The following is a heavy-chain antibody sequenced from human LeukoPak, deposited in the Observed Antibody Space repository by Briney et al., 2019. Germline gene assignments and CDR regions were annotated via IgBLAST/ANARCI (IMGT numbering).Heavy chain of an antibody. D-gene: IGHD2-15*01. Sequence: GGSLRLPCAASGFTFSSYWMSWVRQAPGKGLEWVANIKQDGSEKYYADSVKGRFTISRDNSKNTLYLQVNSLRAEDTAVYYCAKDLLRIPSIDYWGQGTLVTVSS. CDR1: GFTFSSYW. V-gene: IGHV3-7*01. CDR2: IKQDGSEK. J-gene: IGHJ4*02. CDR3: AKDLLRIPSIDY.